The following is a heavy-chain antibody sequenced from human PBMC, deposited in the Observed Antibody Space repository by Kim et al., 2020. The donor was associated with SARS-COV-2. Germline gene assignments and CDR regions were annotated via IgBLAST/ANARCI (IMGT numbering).Heavy chain of an antibody. CDR1: GFTFSDYY. J-gene: IGHJ4*02. Sequence: GGSLRLSCAASGFTFSDYYMSWIRQAPGKGLEWVSYISSSSSYTNYADSVKGRFTISRDNAKNSLYLQMNSLRAEDTAVYYCARVGDYDILTGYRYWGQGTLVTVSS. CDR2: ISSSSSYT. D-gene: IGHD3-9*01. V-gene: IGHV3-11*06. CDR3: ARVGDYDILTGYRY.